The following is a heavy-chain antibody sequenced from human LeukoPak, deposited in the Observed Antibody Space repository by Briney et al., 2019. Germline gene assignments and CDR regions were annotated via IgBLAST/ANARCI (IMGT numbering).Heavy chain of an antibody. D-gene: IGHD3-10*01. J-gene: IGHJ4*02. CDR3: ARSGVATCHY. CDR1: GLTFSDYA. Sequence: GGSLRLSCQASGLTFSDYAMSWVRQAPGKGLEWVSSINPDGGSFFADSVKGRFTISRDDSRSVVYLQMNTLSAEDTAVYYCARSGVATCHYWGQGILVAVSS. CDR2: INPDGGS. V-gene: IGHV3-23*01.